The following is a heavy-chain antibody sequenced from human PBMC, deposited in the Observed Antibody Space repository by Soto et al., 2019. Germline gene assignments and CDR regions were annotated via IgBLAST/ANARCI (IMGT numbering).Heavy chain of an antibody. CDR3: ANFPSCSSSTCLDY. D-gene: IGHD2-15*01. V-gene: IGHV3-7*01. Sequence: GGSLRLSCTVSGFTFTSYSMILVRQAPGEGLEWVANIQQDGSEKYYVDSVKGRFTISRDNAINSLYLQMNSLRPDDTAVYYCANFPSCSSSTCLDYWGRGTLVTVSS. J-gene: IGHJ4*02. CDR1: GFTFTSYS. CDR2: IQQDGSEK.